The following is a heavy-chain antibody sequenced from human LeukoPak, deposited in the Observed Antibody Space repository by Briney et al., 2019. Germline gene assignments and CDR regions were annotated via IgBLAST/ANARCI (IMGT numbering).Heavy chain of an antibody. CDR2: ISGSGGST. CDR3: EKDSRYSSSWYY. Sequence: PGGSLRLSCAASGFTFSSYAMSWVRQAPGKGLEWVSAISGSGGSTYYADSVKGRFTISRDNSKNTLYLQMNSLRAEDTAVYYCEKDSRYSSSWYYWGQGTLVTVSS. CDR1: GFTFSSYA. D-gene: IGHD6-13*01. J-gene: IGHJ4*02. V-gene: IGHV3-23*01.